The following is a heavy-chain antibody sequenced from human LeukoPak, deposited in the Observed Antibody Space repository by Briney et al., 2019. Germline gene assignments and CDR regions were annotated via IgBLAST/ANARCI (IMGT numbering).Heavy chain of an antibody. CDR3: ARDLVSSSSYFDP. V-gene: IGHV4-39*07. D-gene: IGHD6-6*01. J-gene: IGHJ5*02. Sequence: SETLSLTCTVSGGSISSSSYYWGWIRQPPGKGLEWIGSIYYSGSTYYNASLKSRVTISVDTSKNQFSLKLSSVTAADTAVYYCARDLVSSSSYFDPWGQGTLVTVSS. CDR2: IYYSGST. CDR1: GGSISSSSYY.